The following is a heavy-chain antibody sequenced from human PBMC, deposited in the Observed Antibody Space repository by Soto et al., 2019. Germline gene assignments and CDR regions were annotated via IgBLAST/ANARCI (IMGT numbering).Heavy chain of an antibody. D-gene: IGHD2-8*01. V-gene: IGHV3-9*01. CDR1: GFTFDDYA. CDR3: AKDMYAILGVTSHFDY. J-gene: IGHJ4*02. CDR2: ISWNSGSI. Sequence: GGSLRLSCAASGFTFDDYAMHWVRQAPGKGLEWVSGISWNSGSIGYADSVKGRFTISRDNAKNSLYLQMNSLRAEDTALYYCAKDMYAILGVTSHFDYWGQGTLVTVSS.